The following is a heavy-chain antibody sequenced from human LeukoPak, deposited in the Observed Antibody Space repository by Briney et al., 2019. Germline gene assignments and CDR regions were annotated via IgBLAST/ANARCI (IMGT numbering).Heavy chain of an antibody. CDR1: GFTFSKYW. CDR2: IKQDESEK. J-gene: IGHJ3*02. CDR3: ARDKEEMVRAPYAFGI. V-gene: IGHV3-7*01. Sequence: GGSLRLSCAASGFTFSKYWMTWVRQAPGKGLEWVANIKQDESEKYYGDSVKGRFTISRDNAKNSLYLQMNSLRAEDTAVYYCARDKEEMVRAPYAFGIWGQGTMVTVSA. D-gene: IGHD3-10*01.